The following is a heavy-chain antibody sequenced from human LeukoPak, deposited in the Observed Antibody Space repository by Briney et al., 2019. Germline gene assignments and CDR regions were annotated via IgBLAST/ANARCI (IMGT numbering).Heavy chain of an antibody. D-gene: IGHD6-13*01. CDR3: ARDTRMGEQRLVSAFDI. CDR2: INPNSGGT. CDR1: GYSFTGYF. V-gene: IGHV1-2*02. Sequence: ASVKVSCKASGYSFTGYFIHWVRQAPGQGFEWMGWINPNSGGTNYAQIFQGRVTMTRDTSISTAYMELIGLTSDDTAVYYCARDTRMGEQRLVSAFDIWGQGTMVTVSS. J-gene: IGHJ3*02.